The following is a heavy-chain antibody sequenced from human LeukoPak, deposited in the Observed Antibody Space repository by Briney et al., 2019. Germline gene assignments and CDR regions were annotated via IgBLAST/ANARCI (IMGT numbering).Heavy chain of an antibody. J-gene: IGHJ4*02. Sequence: GGSLRLSCAASGFTFSNAWMSWVRQAPGKGLEWVGRIKSKTDGGTTDYAAPVKGRFTISRDDSKNTLYLQMNSLRAEDTALYYCTRDRDTGRVGTTDFDYWGQGTLVTVSS. CDR1: GFTFSNAW. D-gene: IGHD5-12*01. CDR2: IKSKTDGGTT. V-gene: IGHV3-15*01. CDR3: TRDRDTGRVGTTDFDY.